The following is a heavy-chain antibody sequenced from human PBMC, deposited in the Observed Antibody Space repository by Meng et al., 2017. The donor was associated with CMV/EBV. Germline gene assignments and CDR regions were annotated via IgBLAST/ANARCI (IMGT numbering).Heavy chain of an antibody. CDR1: GFTFSNAW. D-gene: IGHD6-6*01. J-gene: IGHJ4*02. CDR3: ARGAAARPIDY. Sequence: GGSLRLSCAASGFTFSNAWMSWVRQAPGKGLEWVSSISSSSSYIYYADSVKGRFTISRDNAKNSLYLQMNSLRAEDTAVYYCARGAAARPIDYWGQGTLVTVSS. V-gene: IGHV3-21*01. CDR2: ISSSSSYI.